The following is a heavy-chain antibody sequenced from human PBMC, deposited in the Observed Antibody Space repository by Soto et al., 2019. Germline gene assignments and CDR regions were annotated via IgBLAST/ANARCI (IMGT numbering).Heavy chain of an antibody. V-gene: IGHV4-39*01. Sequence: SETRSLTCTLSDGSITSSSHFWAWVRQPPGKGLEWIGTIYFTGNTYYTPSLKSRLTMSIDTSKNEFYLRLNSVTAADTAVYYCAGQTFTIAAASYGRSNWFDPWGPGTLVTVSS. J-gene: IGHJ5*02. CDR1: DGSITSSSHF. D-gene: IGHD6-25*01. CDR3: AGQTFTIAAASYGRSNWFDP. CDR2: IYFTGNT.